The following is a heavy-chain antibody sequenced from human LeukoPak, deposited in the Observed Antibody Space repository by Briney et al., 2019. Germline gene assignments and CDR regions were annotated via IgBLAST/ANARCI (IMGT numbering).Heavy chain of an antibody. CDR1: GNYW. CDR3: VSFYETY. J-gene: IGHJ4*02. CDR2: INRDGSWT. Sequence: PGGSLRLSCAASGNYWMHWVRQAPGKGLVWVPHINRDGSWTGYADSVKGRFTISKDNAKNTVYLQMNNLRAEDTAVYYCVSFYETYWGRGTLVTVSS. D-gene: IGHD2-2*01. V-gene: IGHV3-74*01.